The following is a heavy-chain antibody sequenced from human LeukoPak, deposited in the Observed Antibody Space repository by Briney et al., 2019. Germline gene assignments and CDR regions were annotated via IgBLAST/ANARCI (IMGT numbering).Heavy chain of an antibody. CDR2: IYYSGST. CDR1: GGSIGSNCYY. D-gene: IGHD6-13*01. Sequence: PSETLSLTCTVSGGSIGSNCYYWGWIRQPPGKGLEWIGSIYYSGSTYYNPSLKSRVTISVNTSKNQFPLKLSSVATAHTPVYYSARRGSSWEFPYYXDXXGQXXXXTV. J-gene: IGHJ4*02. CDR3: ARRGSSWEFPYYXDX. V-gene: IGHV4-39*01.